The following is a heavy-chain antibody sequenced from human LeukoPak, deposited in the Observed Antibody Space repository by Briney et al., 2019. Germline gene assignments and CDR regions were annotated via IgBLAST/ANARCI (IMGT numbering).Heavy chain of an antibody. J-gene: IGHJ4*02. CDR2: IYTSGST. D-gene: IGHD6-13*01. CDR1: GGSISSYD. CDR3: ARGYSSSPIDY. Sequence: SETLSLTCTVSGGSISSYDWSWIRQPAGKGLEWIGRIYTSGSTNYNPSLKSRVTISVDTSKNQFSLKLSSVTAADTAVYYCARGYSSSPIDYWGQGTLVTVSS. V-gene: IGHV4-4*07.